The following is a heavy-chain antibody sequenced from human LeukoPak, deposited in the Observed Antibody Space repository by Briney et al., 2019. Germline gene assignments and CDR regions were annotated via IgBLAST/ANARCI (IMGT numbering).Heavy chain of an antibody. Sequence: GSLRLSCAASGFTFSNYSMNWVRQAPGKGLEWVSSISSSSSTIYYADSVKGRFTISRDNAKNSLYLQMNSLRAEDTAVYYCARDEIHLSLYWGQGTLVTVSS. J-gene: IGHJ4*02. CDR3: ARDEIHLSLY. CDR2: ISSSSSTI. D-gene: IGHD5-18*01. CDR1: GFTFSNYS. V-gene: IGHV3-48*04.